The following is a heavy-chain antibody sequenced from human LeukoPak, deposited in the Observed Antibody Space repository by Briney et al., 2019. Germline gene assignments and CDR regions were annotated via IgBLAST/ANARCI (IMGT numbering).Heavy chain of an antibody. J-gene: IGHJ6*02. CDR2: MNPNSGNT. D-gene: IGHD2-15*01. Sequence: ASVKVSCKASGYTFTSYDINWVRQATGQGLEWMGWMNPNSGNTGYAQKFQGRVTMTRNTSISTAYMELSSLRSEDTAVYYCARGYGCSGGSCYHKDYYYYGMDVWGQGTTVTVSS. CDR1: GYTFTSYD. CDR3: ARGYGCSGGSCYHKDYYYYGMDV. V-gene: IGHV1-8*01.